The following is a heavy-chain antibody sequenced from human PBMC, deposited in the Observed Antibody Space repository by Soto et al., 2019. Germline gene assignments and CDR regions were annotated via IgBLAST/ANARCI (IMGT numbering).Heavy chain of an antibody. CDR3: ARDRAQRYFDWSSYYYYGMDV. Sequence: GGSLRLSCAASGFTFSSYAMHWVRQAPGKGLEWVAVISYDGSNKYYADSVKGRFTISRDNSKNTLYLQMNSLRAEDTAVYYCARDRAQRYFDWSSYYYYGMDVWGQGTTVTVSS. CDR1: GFTFSSYA. D-gene: IGHD3-9*01. J-gene: IGHJ6*02. V-gene: IGHV3-30-3*01. CDR2: ISYDGSNK.